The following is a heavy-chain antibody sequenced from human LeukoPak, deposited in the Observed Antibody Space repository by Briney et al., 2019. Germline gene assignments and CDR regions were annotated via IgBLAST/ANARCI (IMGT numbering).Heavy chain of an antibody. CDR3: ASTQTFDY. CDR1: GFTFSNYW. J-gene: IGHJ4*02. V-gene: IGHV3-7*01. CDR2: IKQDGSEQ. Sequence: GRSLRLSCAASGFTFSNYWMSWVREAPGEGLEWVANIKQDGSEQYYVDSVKGRFTISRDNAENSLYLQMNSLSKEDTDVYYCASTQTFDYWGQGTLVTVSS.